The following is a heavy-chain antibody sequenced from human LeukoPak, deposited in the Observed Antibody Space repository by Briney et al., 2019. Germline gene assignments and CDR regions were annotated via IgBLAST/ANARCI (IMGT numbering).Heavy chain of an antibody. CDR2: IYYSGDT. V-gene: IGHV4-59*01. CDR3: ARDTQPADY. Sequence: PSETLSLTCTVCGDSISPYYWGWIRQPPGKGLEWIGYIYYSGDTTFNPSLKSRVTISVDTSKNQFSLKLSSVTAADTAVYYCARDTQPADYWGQGALVTVSS. J-gene: IGHJ4*02. D-gene: IGHD5-18*01. CDR1: GDSISPYY.